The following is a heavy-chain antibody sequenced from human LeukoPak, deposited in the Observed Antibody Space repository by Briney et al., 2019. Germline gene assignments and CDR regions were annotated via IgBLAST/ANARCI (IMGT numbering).Heavy chain of an antibody. Sequence: SETLSLTCAVYGGSFSGYYWSWVRQPPGKGLEWIGEINHSGSTNYNPSLKSRVTISVDTSKNQFSLKLSSVTAADTAVYYCAREGGRDGYKIFDYWGQGTLVTVSS. D-gene: IGHD5-24*01. CDR3: AREGGRDGYKIFDY. CDR2: INHSGST. V-gene: IGHV4-34*01. J-gene: IGHJ4*02. CDR1: GGSFSGYY.